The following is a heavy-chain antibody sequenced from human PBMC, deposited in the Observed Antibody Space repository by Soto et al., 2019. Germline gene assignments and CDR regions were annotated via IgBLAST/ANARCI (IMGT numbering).Heavy chain of an antibody. CDR2: ITGSGGST. D-gene: IGHD5-18*01. V-gene: IGHV3-23*01. Sequence: GGSLRLSCAASGFTFSSYSMSWVRQAPGKGLEWVSAITGSGGSTYYADSVKGRFTISRDNSKNTLYLQMNSLSAEDTAVYYCAKEGELNGYNYGSCFDYWGQGTRVTVSS. J-gene: IGHJ4*01. CDR3: AKEGELNGYNYGSCFDY. CDR1: GFTFSSYS.